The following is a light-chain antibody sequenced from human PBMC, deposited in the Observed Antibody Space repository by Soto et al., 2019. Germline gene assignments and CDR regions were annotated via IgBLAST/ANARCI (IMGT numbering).Light chain of an antibody. Sequence: DVVMPQSPLSLPVTLGQPASISCRSSQTLVRSDGDTYLNWFQQTPGQSPRRLIYKVSNWHSGVPDRFSGSGSGTDFTLKISRVEAEDVVVYYCMQGTHGPPTFGQGTKVEI. J-gene: IGKJ1*01. CDR2: KVS. CDR3: MQGTHGPPT. CDR1: QTLVRSDGDTY. V-gene: IGKV2-30*02.